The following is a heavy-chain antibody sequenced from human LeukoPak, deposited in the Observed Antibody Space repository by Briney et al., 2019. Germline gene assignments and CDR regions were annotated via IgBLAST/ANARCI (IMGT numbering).Heavy chain of an antibody. CDR1: GFTFSSYG. J-gene: IGHJ4*02. CDR3: AKILGYCSGGSCLFDY. CDR2: ISYDGSNK. V-gene: IGHV3-30*18. D-gene: IGHD2-15*01. Sequence: PGRSLRLSCAASGFTFSSYGMHRVRQAPGKGLEWVAVISYDGSNKYYADSVKGRFTISRDNSKNTLYLQMNSLRAEDTAVYYCAKILGYCSGGSCLFDYWGQGTLVTVSS.